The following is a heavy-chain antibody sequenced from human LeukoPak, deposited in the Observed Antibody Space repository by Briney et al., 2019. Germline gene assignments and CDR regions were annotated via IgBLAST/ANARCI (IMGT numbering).Heavy chain of an antibody. CDR3: ARHRKVATPYDAFDI. CDR1: GGSISSSSYY. J-gene: IGHJ3*02. D-gene: IGHD5-12*01. V-gene: IGHV4-39*01. CDR2: IYYSGST. Sequence: SETLSLTCTVSGGSISSSSYYWGWIRQPPGKGLEWIGSIYYSGSTYYNPSLKSRVTISVDTSKNQFSLKLSSVTAADTAVYYCARHRKVATPYDAFDIWGQGTMVTVSS.